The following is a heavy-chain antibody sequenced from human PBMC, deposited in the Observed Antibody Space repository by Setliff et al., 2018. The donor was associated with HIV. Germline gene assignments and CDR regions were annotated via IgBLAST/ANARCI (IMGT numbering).Heavy chain of an antibody. CDR3: ARQERYCTSADCYRYFNY. CDR2: IYTSGST. CDR1: GGSISTYY. D-gene: IGHD2-2*02. J-gene: IGHJ4*02. Sequence: SETLSLTCTVSGGSISTYYWTWIQQPPGKGLEWIGYIYTSGSTSYNPSLKSRLTISLDTSKNQFSLKLSSVTAADTAVYYRARQERYCTSADCYRYFNYWGQGTLVTVSS. V-gene: IGHV4-4*09.